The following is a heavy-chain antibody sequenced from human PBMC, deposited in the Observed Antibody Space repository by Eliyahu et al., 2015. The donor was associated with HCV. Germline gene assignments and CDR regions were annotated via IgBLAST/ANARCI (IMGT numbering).Heavy chain of an antibody. J-gene: IGHJ6*02. CDR1: GFTFSSYS. D-gene: IGHD1-26*01. V-gene: IGHV3-48*02. Sequence: EVQLVESGGGLVQPGGSLRLSCAASGFTFSSYSMNWVRQAPGKGLEWVSYISSSSSTIYYADSVKGRFTISRDNAKNSLYLQMNSLRDEDTAVYYCARDRSYYYYYYGMDVWGQGTTVTVSS. CDR3: ARDRSYYYYYYGMDV. CDR2: ISSSSSTI.